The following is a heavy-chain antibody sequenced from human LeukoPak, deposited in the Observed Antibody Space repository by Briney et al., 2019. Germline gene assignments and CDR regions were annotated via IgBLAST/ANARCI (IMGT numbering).Heavy chain of an antibody. Sequence: GASVKVSCKASGYTFTGYYMHWVRQAPGQGLEWMGRINPNSGGTNYAQKFQGRVTMTRDTSISTAYMELSRLRSDDTAVYYCARVATLLRGAFDIWGQGTMVTVSS. V-gene: IGHV1-2*06. CDR2: INPNSGGT. CDR3: ARVATLLRGAFDI. J-gene: IGHJ3*02. CDR1: GYTFTGYY. D-gene: IGHD2-15*01.